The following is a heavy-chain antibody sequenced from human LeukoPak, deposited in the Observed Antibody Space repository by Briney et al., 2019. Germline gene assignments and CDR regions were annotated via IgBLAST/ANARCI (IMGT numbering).Heavy chain of an antibody. CDR2: INHSGST. V-gene: IGHV4-34*01. CDR1: GGSFSGYY. J-gene: IGHJ4*02. Sequence: SETLSLTCAVYGGSFSGYYWSWIRQPPGKGLEWIGEINHSGSTNYNPSLKSRVTISVDTSKNQFSLKLSSVTAADTAVYYCARAWGYGSGSYYSFYFDYWGQGTLVTVSS. D-gene: IGHD3-10*01. CDR3: ARAWGYGSGSYYSFYFDY.